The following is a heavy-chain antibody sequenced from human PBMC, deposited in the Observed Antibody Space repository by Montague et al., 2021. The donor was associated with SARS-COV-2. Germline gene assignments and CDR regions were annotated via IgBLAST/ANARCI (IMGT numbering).Heavy chain of an antibody. Sequence: SETLSLTCAVYGGPFGGYYWSWIRQTPGKGLEWIGEVHDSGNANFNPSLKSRANISVDKSKNQFSLNLTSVTAADTAVYYCARHYGSSLDSWGQGILVAVS. CDR3: ARHYGSSLDS. V-gene: IGHV4-34*01. CDR2: VHDSGNA. CDR1: GGPFGGYY. D-gene: IGHD4-17*01. J-gene: IGHJ4*02.